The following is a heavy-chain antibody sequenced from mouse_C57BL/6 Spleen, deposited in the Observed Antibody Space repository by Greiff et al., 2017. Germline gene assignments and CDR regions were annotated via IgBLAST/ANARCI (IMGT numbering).Heavy chain of an antibody. J-gene: IGHJ3*01. CDR1: GYTFTDYY. CDR3: AREGYYGNPFAY. V-gene: IGHV1-76*01. CDR2: IYPGSGNT. D-gene: IGHD2-1*01. Sequence: QVQLKQSGAELVRPGASVKLSCKASGYTFTDYYINWVKQRPGQGLEWIARIYPGSGNTYYNEKFKGKATLTAEKSSSTAYMQLSSLTSEDSAVYFCAREGYYGNPFAYWGQGTLVTVSA.